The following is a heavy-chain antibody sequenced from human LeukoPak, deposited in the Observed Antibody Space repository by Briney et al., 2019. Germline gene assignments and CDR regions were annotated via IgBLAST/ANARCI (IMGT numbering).Heavy chain of an antibody. Sequence: GGSLRLSCAASGFTFSIYAMSWVRQAPGKGLEWVSAISGSGGSTYYADSVKGRFTISRDNSKNTLFLQMNSLRAEDTAVYYCAKTYGGSYSDYFDYWGQGTLVTVSS. V-gene: IGHV3-23*01. D-gene: IGHD1-26*01. CDR1: GFTFSIYA. J-gene: IGHJ4*02. CDR3: AKTYGGSYSDYFDY. CDR2: ISGSGGST.